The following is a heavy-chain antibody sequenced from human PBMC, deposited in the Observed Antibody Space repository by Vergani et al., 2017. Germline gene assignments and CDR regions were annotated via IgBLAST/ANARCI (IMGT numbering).Heavy chain of an antibody. CDR1: GGSFSGYY. V-gene: IGHV4-34*01. CDR2: INHSGST. J-gene: IGHJ4*02. D-gene: IGHD3-10*01. Sequence: QVQLQQWGAGLLKPSETLSLTCAVYGGSFSGYYWSWIRQPPGKGLEWIGEINHSGSTNYNPSLKSLVTISVDTSKNQFSLKLSSVTAADTAVYYCARGKRRLWFGESFDYWGQGTLVTVSS. CDR3: ARGKRRLWFGESFDY.